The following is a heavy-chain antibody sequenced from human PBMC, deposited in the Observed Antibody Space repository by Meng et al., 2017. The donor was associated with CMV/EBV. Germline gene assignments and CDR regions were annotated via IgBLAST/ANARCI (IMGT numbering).Heavy chain of an antibody. CDR1: GFTFSNAW. CDR2: IKSKTDGGTT. CDR3: TAATHLNWFDP. J-gene: IGHJ5*02. D-gene: IGHD6-25*01. V-gene: IGHV3-15*01. Sequence: CPAFGFTFSNAWMSWVRQAPGKGLEWVGRIKSKTDGGTTDYAAPVKGRFTISRDDSKNTLYLQMNSLKTEDTAVYYCTAATHLNWFDPWGQGTLVTVSS.